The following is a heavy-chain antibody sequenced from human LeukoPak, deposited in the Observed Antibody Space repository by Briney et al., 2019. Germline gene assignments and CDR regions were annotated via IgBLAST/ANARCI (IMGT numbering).Heavy chain of an antibody. J-gene: IGHJ4*02. CDR3: ARAYSGYDWIGEYYFDY. CDR1: GFTFSSYD. D-gene: IGHD5-12*01. V-gene: IGHV3-13*01. CDR2: IGTAGDT. Sequence: QTGGSLRLSCAASGFTFSSYDMHWVRQATGKGLEWVSAIGTAGDTYYPGSVKGRFTISRENAKNSLYLQMNSLRAGDTAVYYCARAYSGYDWIGEYYFDYWDQGTLVTVSS.